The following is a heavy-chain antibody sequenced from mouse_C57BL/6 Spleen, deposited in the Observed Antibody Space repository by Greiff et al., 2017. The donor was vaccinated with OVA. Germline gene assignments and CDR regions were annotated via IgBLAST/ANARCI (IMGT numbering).Heavy chain of an antibody. Sequence: VQLQQSGPELVKPGASVKIPCKASGYTFTDYNMDWVKQSPGKSLEWIGDINPNNGGTIYNQKFKGKATLTVDKSSSTAYMELRSLTSEDTAGYCCARDETGTFAYWGQGTLVTVSA. J-gene: IGHJ3*01. CDR1: GYTFTDYN. V-gene: IGHV1-18*01. D-gene: IGHD4-1*01. CDR3: ARDETGTFAY. CDR2: INPNNGGT.